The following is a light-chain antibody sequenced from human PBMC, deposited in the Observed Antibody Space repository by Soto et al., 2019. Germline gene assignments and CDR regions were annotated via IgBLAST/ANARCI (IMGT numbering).Light chain of an antibody. CDR1: QSVTSSY. Sequence: PGERVTLSCRASQSVTSSYLAWYQQRPGQAPRLLIYGASRRATGIPDRFSGSGSGTDFTLTISRLEPEDFAVYYCQQCGSPPFTFGPGTKVDIK. J-gene: IGKJ3*01. V-gene: IGKV3-20*01. CDR2: GAS. CDR3: QQCGSPPFT.